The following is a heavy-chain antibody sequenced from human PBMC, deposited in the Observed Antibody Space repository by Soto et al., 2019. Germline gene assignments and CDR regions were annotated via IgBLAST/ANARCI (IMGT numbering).Heavy chain of an antibody. CDR2: ISGSGGST. V-gene: IGHV3-23*01. Sequence: GGSLRLSCAASGFTFSSYAMSWVRQAPGKGLEWVSAISGSGGSTYYADSVKGRFTISRDNSKNTLYLQMDSLRAEDTAVYYCAKARSSGWYAVDAFDIWGQGTMVTVSS. CDR3: AKARSSGWYAVDAFDI. D-gene: IGHD6-19*01. CDR1: GFTFSSYA. J-gene: IGHJ3*02.